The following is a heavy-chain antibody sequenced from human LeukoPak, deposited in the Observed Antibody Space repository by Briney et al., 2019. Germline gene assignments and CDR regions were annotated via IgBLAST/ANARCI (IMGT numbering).Heavy chain of an antibody. Sequence: GGSLRLSCAASGFTFSSYGMHWVRQAPGKGLEWVAVISYDGSNKYYGDSVKGRFSISRDNSKNTLYLQMNSLRADDSAVYYCAKADIPEAGTFDYWGQGTLVTVSS. CDR2: ISYDGSNK. CDR1: GFTFSSYG. J-gene: IGHJ4*02. D-gene: IGHD6-19*01. CDR3: AKADIPEAGTFDY. V-gene: IGHV3-30*18.